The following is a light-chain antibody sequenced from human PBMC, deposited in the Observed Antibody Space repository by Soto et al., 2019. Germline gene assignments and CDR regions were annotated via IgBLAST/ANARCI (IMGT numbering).Light chain of an antibody. V-gene: IGLV2-14*01. J-gene: IGLJ2*01. CDR2: EVT. Sequence: QSALTQAASVSGSPGQSITISCTGTSSDVGGYDSVSWYQQHPGKAPKLMIYEVTNRPSGVSNRFSGSKSGNTASLTISGLQAEDEADYYCSSFTSSTTLLFGGGTNSPS. CDR3: SSFTSSTTLL. CDR1: SSDVGGYDS.